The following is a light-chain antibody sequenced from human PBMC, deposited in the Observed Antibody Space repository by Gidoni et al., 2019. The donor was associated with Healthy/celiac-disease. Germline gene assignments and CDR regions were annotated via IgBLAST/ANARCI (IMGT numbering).Light chain of an antibody. J-gene: IGKJ4*01. Sequence: EIVLTQSPATLSWSQGERATLACRARQCVSSYLAWYTQKPGQDPRLLIYDASKTATGIPARFSGSGSGTDFTLAISRLEPEDFAVYYCQQRSNWPSLTFGGGTKVEIK. CDR2: DAS. CDR3: QQRSNWPSLT. V-gene: IGKV3-11*01. CDR1: QCVSSY.